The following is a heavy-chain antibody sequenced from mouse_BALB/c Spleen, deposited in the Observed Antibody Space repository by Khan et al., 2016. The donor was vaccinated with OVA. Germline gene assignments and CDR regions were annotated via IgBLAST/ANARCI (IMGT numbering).Heavy chain of an antibody. CDR2: ITPSTGYT. V-gene: IGHV1-7*01. CDR1: GYTFISYW. J-gene: IGHJ3*01. D-gene: IGHD2-3*01. Sequence: VQLQESGAELAKPGASVKMSCKASGYTFISYWMHWVKQRPGQGLEWIGYITPSTGYTEYNQKFKDKATLTSDKSSSTAYMQLSSLTSEDSAVSYSARAIFDGYPPFAYWGQGTLVTVSA. CDR3: ARAIFDGYPPFAY.